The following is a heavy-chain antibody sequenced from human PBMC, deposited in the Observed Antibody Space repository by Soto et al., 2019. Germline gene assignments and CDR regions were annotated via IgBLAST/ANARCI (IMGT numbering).Heavy chain of an antibody. CDR1: GFTFSSYW. CDR2: ISYDGSNK. Sequence: VQLVESGGGLVQPGGSLRLSCAASGFTFSSYWMSWVRQAPGKGLEWVAVISYDGSNKYYADSVKGRFTISRDNSKNTLYLQMNSLRGEDTAVYYCVKETVEYYFDYWGQGTLVTVSS. J-gene: IGHJ4*02. V-gene: IGHV3-30*18. CDR3: VKETVEYYFDY. D-gene: IGHD3-3*01.